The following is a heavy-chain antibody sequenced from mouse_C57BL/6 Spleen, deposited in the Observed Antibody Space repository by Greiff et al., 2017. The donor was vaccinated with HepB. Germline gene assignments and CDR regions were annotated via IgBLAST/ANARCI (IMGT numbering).Heavy chain of an antibody. CDR3: ARSYDYFAY. Sequence: VKLQESGAELVKPGASVKLSCKASGYTFTSYWMHWVKQRPGQGLEWIGMIHPNSGSTNYNEKFKSKATLTVDKSSSTAYMQLSSLTSEDSAVYYCARSYDYFAYWGQGTLVTVSA. CDR2: IHPNSGST. J-gene: IGHJ3*01. CDR1: GYTFTSYW. D-gene: IGHD2-4*01. V-gene: IGHV1-64*01.